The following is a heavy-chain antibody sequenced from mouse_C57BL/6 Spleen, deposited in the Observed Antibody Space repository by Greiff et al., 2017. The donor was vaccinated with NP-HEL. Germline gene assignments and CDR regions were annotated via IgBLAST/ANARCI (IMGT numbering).Heavy chain of an antibody. J-gene: IGHJ2*01. D-gene: IGHD2-12*01. Sequence: DVHLVESGGGLVQPGGSLSLSCAASGFTFTDYYMSWVRQPPGKALEWLGFIRNKANGYTTEYSASVKGRFTISRDNSQSILYLQMNALRAEDSATYYCARVPLRQEYYFDYWGQGTTLTVSS. V-gene: IGHV7-3*01. CDR3: ARVPLRQEYYFDY. CDR1: GFTFTDYY. CDR2: IRNKANGYTT.